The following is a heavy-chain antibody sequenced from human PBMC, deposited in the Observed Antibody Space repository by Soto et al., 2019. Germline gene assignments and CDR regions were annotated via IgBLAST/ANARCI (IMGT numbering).Heavy chain of an antibody. J-gene: IGHJ4*02. CDR2: FDPEDADT. Sequence: ASVKVSCKVSGYTLTELSMHWVRQAPGKGLEWMGGFDPEDADTIYAQKFQGRVTMTEDTSTDTAYMELSNLRSEDTAVYYCATLESDLGLSGNYFNYFDYWGQGTLVTVSS. D-gene: IGHD3-10*01. V-gene: IGHV1-24*01. CDR3: ATLESDLGLSGNYFNYFDY. CDR1: GYTLTELS.